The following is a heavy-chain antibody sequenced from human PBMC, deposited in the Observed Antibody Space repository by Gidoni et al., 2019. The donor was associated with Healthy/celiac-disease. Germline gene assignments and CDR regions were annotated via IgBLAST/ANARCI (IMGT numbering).Heavy chain of an antibody. J-gene: IGHJ1*01. V-gene: IGHV1-69*06. CDR2: ISPIFGTA. Sequence: QVQLVQSGAEVKKPGSSVKVSCKAPVGTFSSYAISWVRQAPGQGLEWMGGISPIFGTANYAQKFQGRVTITADKSTSTAYMELSSLRSEDTAVYYCARESSGWSGAPFQHWGQGTLVTVSS. CDR3: ARESSGWSGAPFQH. CDR1: VGTFSSYA. D-gene: IGHD6-19*01.